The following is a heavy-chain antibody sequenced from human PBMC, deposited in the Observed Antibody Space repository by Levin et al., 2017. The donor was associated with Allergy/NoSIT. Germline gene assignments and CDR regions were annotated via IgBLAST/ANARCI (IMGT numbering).Heavy chain of an antibody. CDR3: ARGRPMGALDY. V-gene: IGHV3-23*01. CDR2: INPGSST. J-gene: IGHJ4*02. CDR1: GFAFDIYA. D-gene: IGHD3-16*01. Sequence: GSLRLSCAASGFAFDIYAVSWVRQAPGKGLEWVSSINPGSSTFHVDSVKGRFAISRDNSKNTVYLQMNSLRAEDTALYYCARGRPMGALDYWGQGTLVTVSS.